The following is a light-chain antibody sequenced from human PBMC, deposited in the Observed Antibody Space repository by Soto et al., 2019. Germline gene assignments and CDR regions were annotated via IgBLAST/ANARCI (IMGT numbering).Light chain of an antibody. CDR2: KAS. CDR3: QQYNSYWT. Sequence: IQVTLSPSTLSASVGYRVTIICRASQCISSWLAWYQQKPGQAPKILIYKASSLESGVPSRFSGSGSGTEFTLTISSLKPDDFATYYCQQYNSYWTFGQGTKVDIK. CDR1: QCISSW. J-gene: IGKJ1*01. V-gene: IGKV1-5*03.